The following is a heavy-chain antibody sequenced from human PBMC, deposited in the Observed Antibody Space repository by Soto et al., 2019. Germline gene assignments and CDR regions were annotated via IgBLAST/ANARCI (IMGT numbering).Heavy chain of an antibody. CDR1: GGSISSYY. CDR2: IYTSGST. D-gene: IGHD6-19*01. Sequence: QVQLQESGPGLVKPSETLSLTCTVSGGSISSYYWSWIRQPAGKGLEWIGRIYTSGSTNYNPSHKSRVTMSVDTSKNQFSLKLSSVTAADTAVYYCARDPLPYSSGWYAGWFDPWGQGTLVTVSS. CDR3: ARDPLPYSSGWYAGWFDP. V-gene: IGHV4-4*07. J-gene: IGHJ5*02.